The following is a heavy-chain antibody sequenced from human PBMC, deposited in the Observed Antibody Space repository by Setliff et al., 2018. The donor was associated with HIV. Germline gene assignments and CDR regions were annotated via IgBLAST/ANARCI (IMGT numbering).Heavy chain of an antibody. V-gene: IGHV3-21*01. CDR2: ISSSSYK. D-gene: IGHD3-3*01. CDR3: ARDPFLAQGFWSGYYSDY. Sequence: PGGSLRLSCAASGFTFSSYSMNWVRQAPGKGLEWVSSISSSSYKYYADSVKGRFTISRDNAKNSLYLQMNSLRAEDTAVYYCARDPFLAQGFWSGYYSDYWGQGTLVTVSS. J-gene: IGHJ4*02. CDR1: GFTFSSYS.